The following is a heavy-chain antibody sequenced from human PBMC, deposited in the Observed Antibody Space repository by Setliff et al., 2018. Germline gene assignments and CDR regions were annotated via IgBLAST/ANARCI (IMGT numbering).Heavy chain of an antibody. Sequence: SVKVSCKASGGTFSSYAISWVRQAPGQGLEWMGRIIPIFGTANYAQKFQGRVTITADKSTSTAYMELSGLRSEDTAVYYCARDRPPYYYDSSGYYYSAGNFDYWGQGTLVTVSS. V-gene: IGHV1-69*06. CDR3: ARDRPPYYYDSSGYYYSAGNFDY. J-gene: IGHJ4*02. CDR1: GGTFSSYA. D-gene: IGHD3-22*01. CDR2: IIPIFGTA.